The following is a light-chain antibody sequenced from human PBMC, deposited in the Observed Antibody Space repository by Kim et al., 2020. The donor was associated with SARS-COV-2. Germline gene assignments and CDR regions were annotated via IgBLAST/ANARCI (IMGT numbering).Light chain of an antibody. CDR1: STNIGNNY. CDR2: DNS. Sequence: GQKVTTSCSGSSTNIGNNYVTWYQQRPGTAPKLLIYDNSKRPSGIPDRFSGSKSGTSATLGITGLQTGDEADYYCETWDSSLSVVVFGGGTQLTVL. CDR3: ETWDSSLSVVV. V-gene: IGLV1-51*01. J-gene: IGLJ2*01.